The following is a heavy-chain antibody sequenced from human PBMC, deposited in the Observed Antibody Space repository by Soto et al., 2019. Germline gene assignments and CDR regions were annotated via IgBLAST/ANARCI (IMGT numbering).Heavy chain of an antibody. D-gene: IGHD5-12*01. V-gene: IGHV3-23*01. CDR2: ITASGRRT. CDR3: ASQSSEWLLFAS. J-gene: IGHJ4*02. Sequence: PGGSLRLSCAASGFTFSSYDMSWVRQAPGKGLEWVSAITASGRRTYYADSVKGRFTISRDNAKNSLYLQMNSLRAEDTAVYYCASQSSEWLLFASWGQGTLVTVS. CDR1: GFTFSSYD.